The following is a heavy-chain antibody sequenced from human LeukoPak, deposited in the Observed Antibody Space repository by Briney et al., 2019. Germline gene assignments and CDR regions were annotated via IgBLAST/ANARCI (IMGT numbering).Heavy chain of an antibody. V-gene: IGHV3-7*01. CDR1: EFTYW. D-gene: IGHD3-3*01. CDR2: IKQDGSEK. CDR3: ASGFLDDFWSGHF. Sequence: GGSLRLSCAASEFTYWMSWVRQAPGKGLEWVANIKQDGSEKYYVDSVKGRFTISRGNAKKSLYLQMNSLRAEDTAVYYCASGFLDDFWSGHFWGQGTLVTVSS. J-gene: IGHJ4*02.